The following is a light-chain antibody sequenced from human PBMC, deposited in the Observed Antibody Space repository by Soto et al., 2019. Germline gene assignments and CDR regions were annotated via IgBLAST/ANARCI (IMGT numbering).Light chain of an antibody. Sequence: DLQMTQSPSTQSASVGHTVTVTCRASQSVSGWLAWYQQKPGEAPKLLIYDASALPRGVPSRFSGSGSGTKFTLTIASLQPDDFATYYCQQYETFSGTFGPGTKVDNK. CDR2: DAS. CDR1: QSVSGW. V-gene: IGKV1-5*01. CDR3: QQYETFSGT. J-gene: IGKJ1*01.